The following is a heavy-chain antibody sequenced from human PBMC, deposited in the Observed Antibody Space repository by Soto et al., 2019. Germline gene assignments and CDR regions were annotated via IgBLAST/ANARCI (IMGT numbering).Heavy chain of an antibody. Sequence: XVSLRLSCAASGFTFSSYAMSWVRQAAGKGLEWVSAISGSGGSTYYADSVKGRFTISRDNSKNTLYLQMNSLRAEDTAVYYCAKASIAAAGYPDYYYGMDVWGQGTTVTVSS. CDR2: ISGSGGST. D-gene: IGHD6-13*01. CDR3: AKASIAAAGYPDYYYGMDV. CDR1: GFTFSSYA. V-gene: IGHV3-23*01. J-gene: IGHJ6*02.